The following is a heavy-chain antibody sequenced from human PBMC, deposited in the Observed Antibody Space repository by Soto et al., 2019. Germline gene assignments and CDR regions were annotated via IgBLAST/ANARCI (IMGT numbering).Heavy chain of an antibody. J-gene: IGHJ5*02. V-gene: IGHV3-30*18. CDR1: GFTFDSHG. D-gene: IGHD4-17*01. CDR3: AKDLLPNTVPTCGS. CDR2: ISSDGNNK. Sequence: QVQLVESGGGAVQPGRSLRLSCAASGFTFDSHGMHWVRQAPGKGLEWVAVISSDGNNKYYADSVKGRFTISRDNFNNIVYLQMSSLRAEDTAVYYCAKDLLPNTVPTCGSWGQGTLVTVSS.